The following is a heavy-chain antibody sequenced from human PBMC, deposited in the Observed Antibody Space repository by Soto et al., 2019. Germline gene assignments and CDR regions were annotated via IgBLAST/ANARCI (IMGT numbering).Heavy chain of an antibody. CDR3: VRETQIVMVVVPTPGSPGAFDM. V-gene: IGHV3-30-3*01. CDR2: VSHDGVNK. J-gene: IGHJ3*02. CDR1: GFSFRNYN. D-gene: IGHD2-15*01. Sequence: LRLSCAASGFSFRNYNLHWVRQAPGKGLEWVAVVSHDGVNKHYAESVKGRLSISRDSSRDTLYLQMNSLRPEDTAVYYCVRETQIVMVVVPTPGSPGAFDMWGQGTMVIVSS.